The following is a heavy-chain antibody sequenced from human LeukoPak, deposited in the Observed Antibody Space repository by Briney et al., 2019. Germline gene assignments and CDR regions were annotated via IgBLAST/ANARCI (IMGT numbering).Heavy chain of an antibody. V-gene: IGHV3-15*05. CDR1: GFSFTNAW. CDR2: IRTEADGGTA. J-gene: IGHJ4*02. Sequence: KAGGSLRLSCVVSGFSFTNAWMSWVRQAPGKGLDWVGRIRTEADGGTADYAAPVKGRFTISRDDSKNTLFLQMNSLESEETAVYYCTKTSPHFDYWGQGILVTVSS. CDR3: TKTSPHFDY.